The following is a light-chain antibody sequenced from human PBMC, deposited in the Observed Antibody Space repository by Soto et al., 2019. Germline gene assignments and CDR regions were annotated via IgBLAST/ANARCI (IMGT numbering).Light chain of an antibody. Sequence: DIQMTQSPSSLSASVGDRVTITCRASQTSATYINWYQQKSGSAPRLLIYEASGLQSGVPSRFSGSGSGTHFVLTISNFQPEDFAIYYCQQSFNSPRTFGQGTKVDIK. CDR2: EAS. J-gene: IGKJ1*01. CDR1: QTSATY. CDR3: QQSFNSPRT. V-gene: IGKV1-39*01.